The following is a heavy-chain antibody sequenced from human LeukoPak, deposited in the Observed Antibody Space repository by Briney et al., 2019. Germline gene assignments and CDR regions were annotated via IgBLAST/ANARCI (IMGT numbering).Heavy chain of an antibody. V-gene: IGHV3-74*01. CDR1: GFTFSSYW. D-gene: IGHD3-22*01. Sequence: GGSLRLSCAASGFTFSSYWMHWVRQGPGKGLVWVSRIYDDGSRTNYADSVNGRFTISRDNAENTVYLQMNSLTAEDTAVYFCARGSSGYFIDNWGQGTLVTVSS. CDR3: ARGSSGYFIDN. J-gene: IGHJ4*02. CDR2: IYDDGSRT.